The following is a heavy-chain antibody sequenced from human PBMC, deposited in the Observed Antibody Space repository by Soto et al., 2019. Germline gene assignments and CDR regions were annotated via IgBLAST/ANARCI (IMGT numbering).Heavy chain of an antibody. D-gene: IGHD6-19*01. V-gene: IGHV3-21*06. CDR2: ISRSNSYI. J-gene: IGHJ4*02. CDR3: ARDGGYSSGWYQFDY. Sequence: PGGSLRLSCAASGFTFSSYSMNWVRQAPGKGLEWVASISRSNSYIYYADSVKGRFTISRDNAKNSLYLQMNSLRAEDTAVYYCARDGGYSSGWYQFDYWGQGTLVTVSS. CDR1: GFTFSSYS.